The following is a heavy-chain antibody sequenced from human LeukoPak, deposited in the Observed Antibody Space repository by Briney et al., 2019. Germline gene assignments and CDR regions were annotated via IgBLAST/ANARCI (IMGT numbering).Heavy chain of an antibody. Sequence: PGGSLRLSCAASGFTFSGYWMSWIRQAPGKGLEWVANINLHGSVIHYVDSVKGRFTISRDNAKNLLYLQMNYLRAEDTALYYCATSDDSSGSDWGQGTLVIVSS. V-gene: IGHV3-7*01. CDR3: ATSDDSSGSD. D-gene: IGHD3-22*01. CDR2: INLHGSVI. CDR1: GFTFSGYW. J-gene: IGHJ4*02.